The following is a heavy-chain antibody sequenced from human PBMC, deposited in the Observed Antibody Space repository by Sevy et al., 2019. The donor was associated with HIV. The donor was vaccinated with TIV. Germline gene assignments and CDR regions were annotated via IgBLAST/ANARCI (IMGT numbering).Heavy chain of an antibody. Sequence: GGSLRLSCAASGFTFSSYEMNWVRQAPGKGLEWVSYISSSGSTIYYADSVKGRFTISRDNAKNSLYLQMNSLRAEDKAVYYCARAPYCSSNSCPIATYYSYYYGMDVWGQGTTVTVSS. CDR2: ISSSGSTI. CDR3: ARAPYCSSNSCPIATYYSYYYGMDV. J-gene: IGHJ6*02. CDR1: GFTFSSYE. D-gene: IGHD2-2*01. V-gene: IGHV3-48*03.